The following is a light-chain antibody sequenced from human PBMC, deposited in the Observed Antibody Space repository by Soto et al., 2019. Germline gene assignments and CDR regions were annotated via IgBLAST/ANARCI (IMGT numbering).Light chain of an antibody. V-gene: IGKV3-15*01. J-gene: IGKJ5*01. Sequence: EIVMTQSPATLSVPPGDRATLSCRASESVRSNLAWYQQKPGQAPRLLIYGASIRAADIPARFSGSGSGTEFPLTIRPLQSEDFAVYYCQQYYDWPTITFGQGTRLE. CDR3: QQYYDWPTIT. CDR2: GAS. CDR1: ESVRSN.